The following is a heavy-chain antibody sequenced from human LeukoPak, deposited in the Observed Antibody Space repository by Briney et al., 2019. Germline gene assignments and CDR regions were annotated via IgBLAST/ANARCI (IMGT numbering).Heavy chain of an antibody. Sequence: SETLSLTCTVSGGSISSYYWSWIRQPPGKGLEWIGYIYYSGSTNYNPSLKSRVTISVDTSKNQFSLKLSSVTAADTAVYYCARTRRVPGIAVAGTFDYWGQGTLVTVSS. D-gene: IGHD6-19*01. CDR3: ARTRRVPGIAVAGTFDY. CDR2: IYYSGST. V-gene: IGHV4-59*12. CDR1: GGSISSYY. J-gene: IGHJ4*02.